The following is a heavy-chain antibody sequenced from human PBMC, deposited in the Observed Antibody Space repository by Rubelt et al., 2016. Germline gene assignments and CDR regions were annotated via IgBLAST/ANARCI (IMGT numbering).Heavy chain of an antibody. CDR2: INPSGGST. CDR1: GYTFTSYY. V-gene: IGHV1-46*01. D-gene: IGHD3-3*01. Sequence: QVQLVQSGAEVKKPGASVKVSCKASGYTFTSYYMHWVRQAPGQGLEWTGIINPSGGSTSYAQKFQGRVTMTRDTSTSTGYMELSSLRSEDTAVYYCARSPRYDFEDNWFDPWGQGTLVTVSS. CDR3: ARSPRYDFEDNWFDP. J-gene: IGHJ5*02.